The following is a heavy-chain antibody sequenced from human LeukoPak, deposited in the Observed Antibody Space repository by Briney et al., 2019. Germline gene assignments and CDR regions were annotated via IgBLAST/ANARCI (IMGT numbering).Heavy chain of an antibody. V-gene: IGHV4-59*08. J-gene: IGHJ3*02. CDR2: IYYTGSG. Sequence: PSETLSLTCTVSGGSISSYYWSWIRQPPGKGLEWMGYIYYTGSGDYNPSLKSRVAISPDTSKNQISLRLRSVTAADTAVYYCAGHPSSWFGGTFDMWGQGTMVTVSS. CDR1: GGSISSYY. CDR3: AGHPSSWFGGTFDM. D-gene: IGHD3-10*01.